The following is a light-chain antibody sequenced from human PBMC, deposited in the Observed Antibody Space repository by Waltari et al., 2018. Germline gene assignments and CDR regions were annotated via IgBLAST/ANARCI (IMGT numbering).Light chain of an antibody. CDR1: QSISSW. CDR3: LQYGSSPLT. CDR2: KAS. Sequence: DIQMTQSPSSLSASVGDTVTITCRASQSISSWLDWYQQKPGKAPNLLIYKASSLQSGVPSRFSGSGSGTKFTLTISSLQPEDFATYYCLQYGSSPLTFGGGTKVEIK. V-gene: IGKV1-12*01. J-gene: IGKJ4*01.